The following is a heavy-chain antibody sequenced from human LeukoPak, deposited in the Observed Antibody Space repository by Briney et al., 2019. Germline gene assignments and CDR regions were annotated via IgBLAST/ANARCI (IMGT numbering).Heavy chain of an antibody. D-gene: IGHD3-10*01. CDR1: GGSISSYY. J-gene: IGHJ4*02. CDR3: ARDVGSRFDY. Sequence: PSETLSVTCTASGGSISSYYWSWIWQPPGKGLEWIGYIYYSGSTNYNPALKSRVTISVDTSKNQFSLKLSAVTAADTAVYYCARDVGSRFDYWGQGTLVTVSS. CDR2: IYYSGST. V-gene: IGHV4-59*01.